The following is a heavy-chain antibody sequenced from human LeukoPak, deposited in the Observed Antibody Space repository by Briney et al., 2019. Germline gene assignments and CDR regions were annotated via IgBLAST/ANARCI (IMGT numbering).Heavy chain of an antibody. CDR1: GFTFSSYG. J-gene: IGHJ4*02. D-gene: IGHD5-18*01. CDR2: IRYDGSNK. CDR3: AKDSGGYSYGLAFDY. Sequence: GGSLRLSFAASGFTFSSYGMHWVRQAPGKGLEWVAFIRYDGSNKYYADSVKGRFTISRDNSKNTLYLQMNSLRAEDTAVYCCAKDSGGYSYGLAFDYWGQGTLVTVSS. V-gene: IGHV3-30*02.